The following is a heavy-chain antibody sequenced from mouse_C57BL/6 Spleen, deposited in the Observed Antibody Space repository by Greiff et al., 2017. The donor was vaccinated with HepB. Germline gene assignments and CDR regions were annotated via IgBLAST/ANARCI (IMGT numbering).Heavy chain of an antibody. CDR3: ARHEDGSSSWFAY. CDR2: ISSGGSYT. J-gene: IGHJ3*01. CDR1: GFTFSSYG. Sequence: EVMLVESGGDLVKPGGSLKLSCAASGFTFSSYGMSWVRQTPDKRLEWVATISSGGSYTYYPDSVKGRFTISRDNAKNTLYLQMSSLKSEDTAMYYCARHEDGSSSWFAYWGQGTLVTVSA. D-gene: IGHD1-1*01. V-gene: IGHV5-6*01.